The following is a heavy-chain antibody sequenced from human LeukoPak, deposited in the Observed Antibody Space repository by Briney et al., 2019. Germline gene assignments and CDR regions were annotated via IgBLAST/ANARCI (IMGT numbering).Heavy chain of an antibody. Sequence: SETLSLTCTVSGGSISSYYWSWIRQPPGKGLEWIGYTYYSGSTNYNPSLKSRVTISVDTSKNQFSLKLSSVTAADTAVYYCARSITPNWFDPWGQGTLVTVSS. CDR2: TYYSGST. CDR1: GGSISSYY. V-gene: IGHV4-59*01. D-gene: IGHD3-10*01. J-gene: IGHJ5*02. CDR3: ARSITPNWFDP.